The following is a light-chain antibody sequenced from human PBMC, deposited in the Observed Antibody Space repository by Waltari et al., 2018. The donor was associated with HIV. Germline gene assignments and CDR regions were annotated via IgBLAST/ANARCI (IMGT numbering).Light chain of an antibody. CDR2: RDS. CDR1: ELANQY. CDR3: QAAAPSGTSVA. V-gene: IGLV3-25*03. Sequence: SSDLTQAPSVSVSPGQTASISCSGHELANQYVHWYQEKAGQAPVLVISRDSERPLGIPERFAGSRSGRLATVTITGVLADDEADYYCQAAAPSGTSVAFGGGTKLTVL. J-gene: IGLJ2*01.